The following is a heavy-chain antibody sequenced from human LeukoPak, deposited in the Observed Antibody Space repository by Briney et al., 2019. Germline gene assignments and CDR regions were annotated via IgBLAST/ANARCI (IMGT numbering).Heavy chain of an antibody. Sequence: SSETLSLTCTVSGGSITGYYWSWIRQPPGKGLEWIGYISDSGSTNYNPSLKSRVTMSLDTSKNQFSLKVSSVAAADTAVYFCARMISRAKPDYWSQGTLVTVSS. CDR2: ISDSGST. CDR3: ARMISRAKPDY. V-gene: IGHV4-59*01. J-gene: IGHJ4*02. CDR1: GGSITGYY. D-gene: IGHD3-16*01.